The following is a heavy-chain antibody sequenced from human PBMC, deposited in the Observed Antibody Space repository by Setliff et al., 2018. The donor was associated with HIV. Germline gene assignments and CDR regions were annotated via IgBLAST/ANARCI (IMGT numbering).Heavy chain of an antibody. V-gene: IGHV4-34*01. CDR1: GGSFSGYY. Sequence: ETLSLTCTVYGGSFSGYYWNWVRQPPGKGLEWIGEINHNENSNCSPSLKSRVTISVDTSKNQFSLKLSSVTAADTAVYHCARAFANSGAYRGYWYFDLWGRGTLVTVSS. CDR3: ARAFANSGAYRGYWYFDL. J-gene: IGHJ2*01. D-gene: IGHD1-26*01. CDR2: INHNENS.